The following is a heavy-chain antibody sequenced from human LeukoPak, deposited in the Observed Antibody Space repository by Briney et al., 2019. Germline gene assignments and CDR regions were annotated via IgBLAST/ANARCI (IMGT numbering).Heavy chain of an antibody. CDR2: INSDGSST. V-gene: IGHV3-74*01. CDR1: GFTFSSYW. CDR3: ARDATPDGIIFDY. J-gene: IGHJ4*02. Sequence: PGGSLRLSCAASGFTFSSYWMHWVRQGPGKGLVWVSRINSDGSSTSYADSVKGRFTISRDNAKNSLYLQMNSLRAEDTAVYYCARDATPDGIIFDYWGQGTLVTVSS. D-gene: IGHD3-16*01.